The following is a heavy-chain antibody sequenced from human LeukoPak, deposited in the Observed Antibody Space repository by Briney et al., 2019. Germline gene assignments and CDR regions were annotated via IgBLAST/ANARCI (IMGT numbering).Heavy chain of an antibody. CDR3: ATITPNWNYVIAIDY. CDR1: GYTLTELS. V-gene: IGHV1-24*01. Sequence: GASVKVSCKVSGYTLTELSMHWVRQAPGKGLEWMGGFDPEDGETIYAQKFQGRVIMTEDTSTDTAYMELSSLRSEDTAVYYCATITPNWNYVIAIDYWGQGTLVTVSS. J-gene: IGHJ4*02. CDR2: FDPEDGET. D-gene: IGHD1-7*01.